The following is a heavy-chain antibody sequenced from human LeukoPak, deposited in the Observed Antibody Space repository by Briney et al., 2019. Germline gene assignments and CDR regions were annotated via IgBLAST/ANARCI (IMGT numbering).Heavy chain of an antibody. CDR3: ARTYYDILTGYNPYFDY. Sequence: GGSLRLSRAPSGFTFNTYTMNWVRQAPGKGLEWVSSITASSTAIYSADSVKGRFTISRDNAKNLLYLQMNSLRAEDTAVYYCARTYYDILTGYNPYFDYWGQGILVTVSP. CDR2: ITASSTAI. D-gene: IGHD3-9*01. J-gene: IGHJ4*02. CDR1: GFTFNTYT. V-gene: IGHV3-21*01.